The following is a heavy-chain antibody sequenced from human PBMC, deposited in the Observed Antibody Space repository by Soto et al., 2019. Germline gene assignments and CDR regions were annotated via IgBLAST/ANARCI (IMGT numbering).Heavy chain of an antibody. CDR1: GAPVSSRSYS. V-gene: IGHV4-61*01. CDR2: INYRGST. Sequence: PSETLSLTCTVSGAPVSSRSYSWSWIRQTPGKGLEWIGYINYRGSTDYNHSLKSRVTISLDMAQSQFSLNLTSVTAADTAVYFGAGEGRGITVILTWGQGTLVTVSS. D-gene: IGHD3-22*01. CDR3: AGEGRGITVILT. J-gene: IGHJ5*02.